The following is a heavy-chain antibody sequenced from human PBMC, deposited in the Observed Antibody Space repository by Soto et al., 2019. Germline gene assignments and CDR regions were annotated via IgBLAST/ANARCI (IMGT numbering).Heavy chain of an antibody. V-gene: IGHV3-11*06. CDR1: GFTFSDYY. Sequence: QVQLVESGGGLVKPGGSLRLSCAASGFTFSDYYMSWIRQAPGKGLEWVSYISSSSSYTNYADSVKGRFTISRDNAKNSLYLQMNSLRAEDTAVYYCARVMTTVRYYYYYGMDVCGQGTTVTVSS. D-gene: IGHD4-4*01. CDR3: ARVMTTVRYYYYYGMDV. CDR2: ISSSSSYT. J-gene: IGHJ6*02.